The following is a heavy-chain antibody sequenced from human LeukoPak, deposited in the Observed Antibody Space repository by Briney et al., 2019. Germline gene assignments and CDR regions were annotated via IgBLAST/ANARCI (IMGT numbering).Heavy chain of an antibody. J-gene: IGHJ4*02. Sequence: SETLSLTCTVSGGSISSYYWSWIRQPPGKRLEWIGYIYSSGSTNYNPSLKSRVTISVDTSKNQFSLKLSSVTAADTAVYYCARHGATGEVDYWGQGTLVTVSS. D-gene: IGHD4/OR15-4a*01. CDR3: ARHGATGEVDY. V-gene: IGHV4-4*09. CDR2: IYSSGST. CDR1: GGSISSYY.